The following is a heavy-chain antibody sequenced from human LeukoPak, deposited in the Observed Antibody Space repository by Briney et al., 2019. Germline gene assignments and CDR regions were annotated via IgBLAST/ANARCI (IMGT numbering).Heavy chain of an antibody. D-gene: IGHD6-6*01. Sequence: EGSLRLSCAASGFTFSSYWMSWVRQAPGKGLEWVANIKQDGSEKYYVDSVKGRFTISRDNAKNSLYLQMNSLRAEDTAVYYCARDSRSSCLDYWGQGTLVTVSS. CDR2: IKQDGSEK. V-gene: IGHV3-7*01. J-gene: IGHJ4*02. CDR1: GFTFSSYW. CDR3: ARDSRSSCLDY.